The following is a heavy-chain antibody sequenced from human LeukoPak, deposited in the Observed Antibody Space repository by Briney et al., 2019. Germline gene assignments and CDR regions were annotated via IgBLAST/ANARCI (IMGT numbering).Heavy chain of an antibody. D-gene: IGHD2-21*02. CDR1: GFTFSSYG. CDR3: ATYGGDSVSYYYHMDV. CDR2: IYYSGST. J-gene: IGHJ6*03. Sequence: GSLRLSCAASGFTFSSYGMHWVRQPPGKGLEWIGYIYYSGSTNYNPSPKSRLTISVDTSKNQFSLKLSSVTAADTAVYYCATYGGDSVSYYYHMDVWGTGTTVTVSS. V-gene: IGHV4-59*01.